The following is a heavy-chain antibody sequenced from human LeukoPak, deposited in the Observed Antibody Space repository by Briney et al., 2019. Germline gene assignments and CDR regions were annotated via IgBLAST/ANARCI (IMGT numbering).Heavy chain of an antibody. CDR1: GFTFSSYE. V-gene: IGHV3-48*03. CDR2: INSSGSTI. J-gene: IGHJ3*02. CDR3: ARDNPLYSSGWSLFGAFDI. Sequence: GGSLRLSCAASGFTFSSYEMNWVRQAPGKGLEWVSYINSSGSTIYYADSVKGRFTISRDNAKNSLYLQMNSLRAEDTAVYYCARDNPLYSSGWSLFGAFDIWGQGTMVTVSS. D-gene: IGHD6-19*01.